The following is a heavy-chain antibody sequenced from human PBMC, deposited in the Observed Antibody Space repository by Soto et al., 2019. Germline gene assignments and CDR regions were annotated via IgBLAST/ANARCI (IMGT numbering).Heavy chain of an antibody. CDR3: AKDVGGHYCPPHSCLYFFHS. CDR1: GFRFNNYA. D-gene: IGHD3-16*01. V-gene: IGHV3-23*01. CDR2: ISDSGST. J-gene: IGHJ4*02. Sequence: EVQLLESGGGLVQPGGSLRLSCAASGFRFNNYAMNWVRQAPGQGLEWVSTISDSGSTYYAESVKGRFTISRDNSKNTLYLQMKSLRAEHTVVYFCAKDVGGHYCPPHSCLYFFHSWGRGTLVTVSS.